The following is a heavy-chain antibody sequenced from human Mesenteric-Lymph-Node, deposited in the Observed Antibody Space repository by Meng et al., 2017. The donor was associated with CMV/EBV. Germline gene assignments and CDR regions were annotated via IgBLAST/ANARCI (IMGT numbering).Heavy chain of an antibody. Sequence: ASVKVSCKASGYTFTGNDIHWVRQAPGQGLEWMGWINPNSGGTNYAQKFQGRVTMTRDTSISTAYMELSRLRSDDTAVYYCARGYSSGWYGGDYFDYWGQGTLVTVSS. V-gene: IGHV1-2*02. D-gene: IGHD6-19*01. J-gene: IGHJ4*02. CDR2: INPNSGGT. CDR3: ARGYSSGWYGGDYFDY. CDR1: GYTFTGND.